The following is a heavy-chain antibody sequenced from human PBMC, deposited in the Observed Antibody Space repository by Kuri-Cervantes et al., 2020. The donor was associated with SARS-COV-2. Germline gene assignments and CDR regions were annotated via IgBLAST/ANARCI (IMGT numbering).Heavy chain of an antibody. Sequence: GESLKISCAASGFTFSSYEMNWVRQAPGKGLEWVSYISSSGSTIYYADSVKGRFTISRDNSKDTLYLQMNSLRAEDTAVYYCAKDLLSSYGPYYFDYWGQGTLVTVSS. D-gene: IGHD5-18*01. CDR1: GFTFSSYE. CDR2: ISSSGSTI. CDR3: AKDLLSSYGPYYFDY. V-gene: IGHV3-48*03. J-gene: IGHJ4*02.